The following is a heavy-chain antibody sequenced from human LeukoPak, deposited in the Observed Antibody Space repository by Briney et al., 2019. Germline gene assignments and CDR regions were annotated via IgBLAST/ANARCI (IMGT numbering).Heavy chain of an antibody. CDR3: ETDLSAAVGRGSYYSYGMDV. J-gene: IGHJ6*02. Sequence: PGRSLRLSCAASGFTFSNYAMHWVRQAPGKGLEWVAVISYDGINEYYADSVKGRLSISRDSSKNTLYLQMNYLRPDDTAVYYCETDLSAAVGRGSYYSYGMDVWGQGTTVTVSS. CDR2: ISYDGINE. CDR1: GFTFSNYA. V-gene: IGHV3-30-3*01. D-gene: IGHD6-13*01.